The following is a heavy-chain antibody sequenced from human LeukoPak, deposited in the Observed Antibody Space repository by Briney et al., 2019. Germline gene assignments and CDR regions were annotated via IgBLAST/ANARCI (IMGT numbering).Heavy chain of an antibody. CDR1: GGSFSGYY. J-gene: IGHJ5*02. D-gene: IGHD3-3*01. Sequence: SETLSLTCAVYGGSFSGYYWSWIRQPPGKGLEWIGEINHSGSTNYNPSLKSRVTISVDTSKSQFSLKLSSVTAADTAVYYCASATIFGVVTTSWGQGTLVTVSS. CDR2: INHSGST. CDR3: ASATIFGVVTTS. V-gene: IGHV4-34*01.